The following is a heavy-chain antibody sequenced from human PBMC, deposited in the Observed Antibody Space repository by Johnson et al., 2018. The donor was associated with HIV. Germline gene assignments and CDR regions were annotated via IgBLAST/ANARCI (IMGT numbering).Heavy chain of an antibody. V-gene: IGHV3-53*01. CDR1: GFTVINNY. J-gene: IGHJ3*02. Sequence: VQLVESGGGLIQPGGSLRVSCAPSGFTVINNYMSWVRQAPGKGLEWVSPLYSGGSTYYADSVTGRFTISRDNSRNTLYLQMNSLRVEDTAVYYCAKGRWYGTDDAFDIWGHGTMVTVSS. D-gene: IGHD2-15*01. CDR2: LYSGGST. CDR3: AKGRWYGTDDAFDI.